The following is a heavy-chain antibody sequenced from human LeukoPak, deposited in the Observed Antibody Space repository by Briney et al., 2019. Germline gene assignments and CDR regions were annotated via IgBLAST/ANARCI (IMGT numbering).Heavy chain of an antibody. CDR1: GFTFSSYS. D-gene: IGHD6-13*01. V-gene: IGHV3-21*01. J-gene: IGHJ6*02. CDR2: ISSSSSYI. Sequence: GGSLRLSCAASGFTFSSYSMNWVRQAPGKGLEWVSSISSSSSYIYYADSVKGRFTISRDNAKNSLYLQMNSLRAEGTAVYYCARVKDPGYRYYYYYGMDVWGQGTTVTVSS. CDR3: ARVKDPGYRYYYYYGMDV.